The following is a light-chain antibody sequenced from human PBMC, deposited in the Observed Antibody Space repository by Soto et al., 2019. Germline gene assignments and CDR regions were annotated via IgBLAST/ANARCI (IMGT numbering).Light chain of an antibody. CDR2: EVT. CDR3: SSYTNINTRACV. V-gene: IGLV2-14*01. CDR1: SGDIGSYNR. Sequence: QSVLTQPASVSGSPGQSITISCTGTSGDIGSYNRVSWYQXHPGKAPKLIIYEVTDRPSGVSNRFSGSKSGNTASLTISGLQAEDEAEYYCSSYTNINTRACVFGTGTKVTVL. J-gene: IGLJ1*01.